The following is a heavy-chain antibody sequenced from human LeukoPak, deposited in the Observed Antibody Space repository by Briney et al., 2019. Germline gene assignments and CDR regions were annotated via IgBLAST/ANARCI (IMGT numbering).Heavy chain of an antibody. V-gene: IGHV3-30*18. CDR3: AKASGDSSGYRFDY. D-gene: IGHD3-22*01. J-gene: IGHJ4*02. Sequence: GGSLRLSCAASGFTFSSYGMHWVRQAPGKGLEWVAVISYDGSNQYYGDSVKGRFTISRDNSKNTLYLQINSLRPEDTAVYYCAKASGDSSGYRFDYWGQGTLVTVSS. CDR1: GFTFSSYG. CDR2: ISYDGSNQ.